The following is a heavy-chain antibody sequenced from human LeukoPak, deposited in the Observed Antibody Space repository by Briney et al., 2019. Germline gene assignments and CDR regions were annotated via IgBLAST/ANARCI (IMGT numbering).Heavy chain of an antibody. J-gene: IGHJ5*02. CDR3: ARGGYSGSDWTT. D-gene: IGHD5-12*01. CDR2: IYHSGDT. CDR1: GGSISSYY. V-gene: IGHV4-59*01. Sequence: SETLSLTCTVSGGSISSYYWNWIRQPPGKGLEWIGYIYHSGDTRYNPSLKSRVTISVDTSKSQFSLKVSSVTAADTAVYYCARGGYSGSDWTTWGQGTLVTVSS.